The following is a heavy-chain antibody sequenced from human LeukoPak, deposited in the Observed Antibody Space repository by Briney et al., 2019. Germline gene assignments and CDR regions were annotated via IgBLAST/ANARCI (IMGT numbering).Heavy chain of an antibody. CDR3: GRDSSDGPTFEI. J-gene: IGHJ3*02. V-gene: IGHV4-59*12. Sequence: SETLSLTCTVYGGSISSYYWRWLRQPPGQGRVWSGYIYYSGSTNDNHSLKSRVTISVDTSRNQFSLQVSPVTAADTAVYYCGRDSSDGPTFEIWGQGTMVTVSS. CDR1: GGSISSYY. CDR2: IYYSGST.